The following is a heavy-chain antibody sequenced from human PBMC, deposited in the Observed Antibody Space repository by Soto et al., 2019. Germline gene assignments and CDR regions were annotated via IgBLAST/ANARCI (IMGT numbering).Heavy chain of an antibody. V-gene: IGHV4-59*01. CDR3: ARGSGPYYYGMDV. D-gene: IGHD6-19*01. CDR2: IYYSGST. J-gene: IGHJ6*02. CDR1: GVSISSYY. Sequence: SETLSLTCTVSGVSISSYYWSWIRQPPGKGLEWIGYIYYSGSTNYNPSLKSRVTISVDTSKNQFSLKLSSVTAADTAVYYCARGSGPYYYGMDVWGQGTTVTVSS.